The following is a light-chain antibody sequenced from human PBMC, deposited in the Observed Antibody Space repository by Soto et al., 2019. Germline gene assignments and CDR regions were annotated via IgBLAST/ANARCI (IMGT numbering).Light chain of an antibody. Sequence: VLTQPPSASGTPGQRVTISCSGSSSNIGSNYVYWYQQLPGTAPKLLIYKNDQRPSGVPDRFSGSRSDTSASLAISGLRSEDEADYYCATWDDRLSGPVFGGGTKLTVL. CDR1: SSNIGSNY. V-gene: IGLV1-47*01. J-gene: IGLJ2*01. CDR2: KND. CDR3: ATWDDRLSGPV.